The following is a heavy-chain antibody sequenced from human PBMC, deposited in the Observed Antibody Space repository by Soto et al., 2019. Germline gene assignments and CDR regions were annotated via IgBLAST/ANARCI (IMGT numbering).Heavy chain of an antibody. D-gene: IGHD1-26*01. CDR1: CGSISGYY. V-gene: IGHV4-59*08. CDR2: IYNDGST. J-gene: IGHJ4*02. CDR3: ASGSRWEPVDS. Sequence: SETLSLTCTVSCGSISGYYWSWIRQPPGKGLEWIGYIYNDGSTNYNPSLKSRVTLSVDTSKNQFSLRLNSVTAADTAVFFCASGSRWEPVDSWGQGTLVTVS.